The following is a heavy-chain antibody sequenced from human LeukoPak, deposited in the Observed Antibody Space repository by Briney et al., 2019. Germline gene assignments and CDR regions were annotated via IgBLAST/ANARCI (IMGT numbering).Heavy chain of an antibody. V-gene: IGHV4-39*01. Sequence: SGPTLVNPTQTLTLTCTFSGFSLSTSGVGVGWIRQPPGKGLEWIGSIYYSGSTYYNPSLKSRVTISVDTSKNQFSLKLSSVTAADTAVYYCARLRLVRGVIRAFDIWGQGTMVTVSS. D-gene: IGHD3-10*01. CDR2: IYYSGST. J-gene: IGHJ3*02. CDR3: ARLRLVRGVIRAFDI. CDR1: GFSLSTSGVG.